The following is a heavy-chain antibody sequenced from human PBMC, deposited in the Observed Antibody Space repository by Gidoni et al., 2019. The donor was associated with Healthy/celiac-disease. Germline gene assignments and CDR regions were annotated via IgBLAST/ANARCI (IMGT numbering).Heavy chain of an antibody. CDR1: GFTFDDYA. D-gene: IGHD5-18*01. J-gene: IGHJ6*02. V-gene: IGHV3-9*01. CDR3: AKGYREGGMDV. CDR2: ISWNSGSI. Sequence: EVQLVESGGGLVQPGRSLRLSCAASGFTFDDYAMHWVRQAPGKGVEWVSGISWNSGSIGYADAVKGRFTISRDNAKNSLYLQMNSLRAEDTALYYCAKGYREGGMDVWGQGTTVTVSS.